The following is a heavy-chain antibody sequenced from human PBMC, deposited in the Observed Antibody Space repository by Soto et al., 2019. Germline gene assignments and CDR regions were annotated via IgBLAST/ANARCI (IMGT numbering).Heavy chain of an antibody. CDR1: GFTFSNYA. Sequence: EVQLLESGGGLVHPGGSLRLSCAASGFTFSNYAVNWVRQAPGKGLEWVSAISVSGAGTYYADSVKGRFTISRDNSKNTLYLQMNSLRAEDTAVYYCAKTVQISGSYYYGMDVWGQGTTVTFSS. V-gene: IGHV3-23*01. J-gene: IGHJ6*02. CDR2: ISVSGAGT. CDR3: AKTVQISGSYYYGMDV. D-gene: IGHD3-10*01.